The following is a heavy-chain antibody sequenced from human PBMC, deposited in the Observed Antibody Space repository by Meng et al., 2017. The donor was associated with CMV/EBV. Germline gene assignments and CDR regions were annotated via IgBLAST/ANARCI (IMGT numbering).Heavy chain of an antibody. CDR2: ISAYNGNT. V-gene: IGHV1-18*01. D-gene: IGHD6-6*01. CDR3: ARDYGERASSSSSKYYYGMDV. J-gene: IGHJ6*02. Sequence: ASVKVSCKASGYTFTSYGISWVRQAPGQGLEWMGWISAYNGNTNYAQKLQGRVTMTTDTSTSTAYVELRSLRSDDTAVYYCARDYGERASSSSSKYYYGMDVWGQGTTVTVSS. CDR1: GYTFTSYG.